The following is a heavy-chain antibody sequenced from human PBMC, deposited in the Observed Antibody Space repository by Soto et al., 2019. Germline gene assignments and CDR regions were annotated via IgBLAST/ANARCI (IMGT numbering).Heavy chain of an antibody. J-gene: IGHJ3*02. D-gene: IGHD2-2*02. Sequence: ASVKVSCKASGYTFTSYAMHWVRQAPGQRLEWMGWINAGNGNTKYSQKFQGRVTITRDTSASTAYMELSSLRSEDTAVYYCAREPIRGVSAFDIWGQGTMVTVSS. CDR2: INAGNGNT. CDR1: GYTFTSYA. CDR3: AREPIRGVSAFDI. V-gene: IGHV1-3*01.